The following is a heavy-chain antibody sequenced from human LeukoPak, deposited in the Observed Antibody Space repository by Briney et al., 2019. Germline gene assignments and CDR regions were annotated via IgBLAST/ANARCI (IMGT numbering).Heavy chain of an antibody. CDR1: GGSITSGDYY. D-gene: IGHD5-24*01. Sequence: SETLSLTCTVSGGSITSGDYYWSWIRQHLGKGLEWLGYIYYSGSTYYKPTLKSRVTISVDTSKNQYSLKLSSVTAADTAVYYCVRGRGDGGYTIFDNWGQGTLVTVSS. J-gene: IGHJ4*02. CDR2: IYYSGST. V-gene: IGHV4-30-4*01. CDR3: VRGRGDGGYTIFDN.